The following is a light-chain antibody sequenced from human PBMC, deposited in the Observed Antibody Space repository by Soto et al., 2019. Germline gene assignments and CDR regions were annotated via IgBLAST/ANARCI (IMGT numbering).Light chain of an antibody. CDR3: QQRSDSIT. CDR2: GAS. Sequence: EILMTQSPDTLSVSPGESATLSCRASQRVYSNLAWYQQRPGQAPRLIIYGASTRATGVPARFSGRGSGADFTLTISSLEPEDFAVYYCQQRSDSITFGQGTRLEIK. CDR1: QRVYSN. V-gene: IGKV3-11*01. J-gene: IGKJ5*01.